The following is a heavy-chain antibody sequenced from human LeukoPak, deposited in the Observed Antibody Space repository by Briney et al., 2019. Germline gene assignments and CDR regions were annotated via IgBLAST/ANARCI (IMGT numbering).Heavy chain of an antibody. Sequence: PSETLSLTCSVSVASINSTNFYWSGIGQPPGKGRECIESISYTGNTYSNPSLTSRVTMSVDTSKNLFSLKLSSVPAADTAVYYCARQGTMTRGGYWLAPWGRGTLVTVSS. CDR3: ARQGTMTRGGYWLAP. J-gene: IGHJ5*02. CDR1: VASINSTNFY. V-gene: IGHV4-39*01. D-gene: IGHD3-10*01. CDR2: ISYTGNT.